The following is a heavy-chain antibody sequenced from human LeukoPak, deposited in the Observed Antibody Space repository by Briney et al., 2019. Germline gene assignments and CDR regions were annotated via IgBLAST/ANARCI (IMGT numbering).Heavy chain of an antibody. CDR1: GYTFTSYG. CDR3: ARVELMVYAIRSGGLYMDV. Sequence: GASVKVSCKASGYTFTSYGISWVRQAPGQGLEWMGWISAYNGNTNYAQKLQGGVTMTTDTSTSTAYMELRSLRSDDTAVYYCARVELMVYAIRSGGLYMDVWGKGTTVTVSS. D-gene: IGHD2-8*01. V-gene: IGHV1-18*01. CDR2: ISAYNGNT. J-gene: IGHJ6*03.